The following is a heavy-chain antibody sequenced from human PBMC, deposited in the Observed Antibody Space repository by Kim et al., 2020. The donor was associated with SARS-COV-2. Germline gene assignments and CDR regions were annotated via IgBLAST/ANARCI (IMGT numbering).Heavy chain of an antibody. D-gene: IGHD3-10*01. J-gene: IGHJ4*02. Sequence: GGSLRLSCAASGFTFSSYAMHWVRQAPGKGLEWVAVISYDGSNKYYADSVKGRFTISRDNSKNTLYLQMNSLRAEDTGVYYCVPTSEGSGSPPGYWGQGTLDTVSS. V-gene: IGHV3-30*04. CDR3: VPTSEGSGSPPGY. CDR2: ISYDGSNK. CDR1: GFTFSSYA.